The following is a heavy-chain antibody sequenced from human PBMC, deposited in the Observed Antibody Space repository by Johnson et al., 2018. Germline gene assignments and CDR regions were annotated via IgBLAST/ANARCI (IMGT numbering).Heavy chain of an antibody. Sequence: QVQLQESGPGLVKPSETLSLTCTVSGGSISTYYWSWIRQPPGKGLEWIGYVYYNGSSHYNPSLKSRVTMSVDTSKKQFSLKRNSVTAADTAVYYCARDNPHDTVAIDAFDIWGQGTMVTVSS. CDR3: ARDNPHDTVAIDAFDI. CDR1: GGSISTYY. J-gene: IGHJ3*02. CDR2: VYYNGSS. V-gene: IGHV4-59*01. D-gene: IGHD4-23*01.